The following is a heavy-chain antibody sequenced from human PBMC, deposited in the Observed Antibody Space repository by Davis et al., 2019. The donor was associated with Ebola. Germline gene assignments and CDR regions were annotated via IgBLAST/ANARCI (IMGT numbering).Heavy chain of an antibody. D-gene: IGHD3-16*01. CDR2: ISYGGRT. V-gene: IGHV4-34*01. Sequence: MPGGSLRLSCVVYGGSFSGYFWTWIRQPPGKGLEWIGEISYGGRTKYNPSLKSRVTISVDTSKNQFSLKLSSVTAADTAVYYCARVVWGSGFDPWGQGTLVTVSS. J-gene: IGHJ5*02. CDR3: ARVVWGSGFDP. CDR1: GGSFSGYF.